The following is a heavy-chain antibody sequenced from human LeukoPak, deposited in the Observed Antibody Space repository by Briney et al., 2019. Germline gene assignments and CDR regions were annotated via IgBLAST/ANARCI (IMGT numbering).Heavy chain of an antibody. CDR2: ISGSGGST. CDR3: AKSFYDYVWGSYPSDS. CDR1: GFTFSSYA. Sequence: GGSLRLSCAASGFTFSSYAMSWVRQAPGKGLERATVISGSGGSTDYADSVKGRFTISRDNSKNTLYLQMNSLRAEDTAVYYCAKSFYDYVWGSYPSDSWGQGTLVIVSS. V-gene: IGHV3-23*01. J-gene: IGHJ4*02. D-gene: IGHD3-16*01.